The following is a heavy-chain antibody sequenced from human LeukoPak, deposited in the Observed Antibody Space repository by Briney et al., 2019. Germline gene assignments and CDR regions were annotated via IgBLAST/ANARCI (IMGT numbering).Heavy chain of an antibody. Sequence: PSVKVSCTASGYTFTRYYMHWVRQAPGQGNESMGWIKPNSGGTNYAQKFQGRVTMTRDTSISTAYMELSRLRSDDTAVYYCARDRKWIQLDNLFDPWGQGTLVTVSS. CDR3: ARDRKWIQLDNLFDP. J-gene: IGHJ5*02. CDR2: IKPNSGGT. D-gene: IGHD5-18*01. CDR1: GYTFTRYY. V-gene: IGHV1-2*02.